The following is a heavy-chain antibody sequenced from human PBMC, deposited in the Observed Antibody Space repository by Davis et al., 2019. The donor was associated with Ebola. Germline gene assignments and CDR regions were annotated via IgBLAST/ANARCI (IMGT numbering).Heavy chain of an antibody. J-gene: IGHJ4*02. CDR3: AVRPVEMATIEDY. Sequence: SVKVSCKASGFTFTSSAVQWVRQARGQRLEWIGWIVVGSGNTNYAQKFQERVTITRDMSTSTAYMELSSLRSEDTAVYYCAVRPVEMATIEDYWGQGTLVTVSS. D-gene: IGHD5-24*01. CDR2: IVVGSGNT. V-gene: IGHV1-58*01. CDR1: GFTFTSSA.